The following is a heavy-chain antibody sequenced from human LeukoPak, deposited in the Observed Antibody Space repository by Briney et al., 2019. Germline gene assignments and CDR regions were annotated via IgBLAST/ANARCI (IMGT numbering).Heavy chain of an antibody. D-gene: IGHD3-3*01. J-gene: IGHJ6*03. V-gene: IGHV4-38-2*02. Sequence: SETLSLTCTVSGYSISSGYYWGWIRQPPGKGLEWIGSIYHSGSTYYNPSLKSRVTISVDTSKNQFSLKLSSVTAADTAVYYCARAYYDFWSGYYPYYYYYYMDVWGKGTTVTVSS. CDR2: IYHSGST. CDR3: ARAYYDFWSGYYPYYYYYYMDV. CDR1: GYSISSGYY.